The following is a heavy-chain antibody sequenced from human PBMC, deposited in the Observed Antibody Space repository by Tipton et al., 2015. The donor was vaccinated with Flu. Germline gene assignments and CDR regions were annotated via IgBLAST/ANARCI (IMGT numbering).Heavy chain of an antibody. CDR1: GGSFSGYY. Sequence: TLSLTCSVYGGSFSGYYWGWIRQPPGKGLEWIGGINPSGSPSYNPSLRSRVIMSVDTSKNQFSLKVSSVTAADTAVYYCARRKDMVKGISWENTWGQGTLVTVSS. J-gene: IGHJ5*02. CDR3: ARRKDMVKGISWENT. V-gene: IGHV4-34*01. D-gene: IGHD5-18*01. CDR2: INPSGSP.